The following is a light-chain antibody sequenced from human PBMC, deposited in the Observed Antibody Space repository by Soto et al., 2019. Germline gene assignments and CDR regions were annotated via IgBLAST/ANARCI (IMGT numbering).Light chain of an antibody. CDR3: HQYATSPQT. Sequence: DIVLTQSPGTLSLSPRERATLSCRASQSVPKNYLAWYQQKPGQAPRLLIYGPSSRATGIPDRFSGSGSGTDFTLSISRLEPEDFAVYYCHQYATSPQTFGQGTKVEVK. CDR1: QSVPKNY. CDR2: GPS. V-gene: IGKV3-20*01. J-gene: IGKJ1*01.